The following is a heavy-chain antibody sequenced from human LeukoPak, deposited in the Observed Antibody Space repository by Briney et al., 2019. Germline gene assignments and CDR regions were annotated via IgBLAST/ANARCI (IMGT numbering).Heavy chain of an antibody. V-gene: IGHV4-38-2*02. Sequence: SETLSLTCTVCGYSISSGYYWGWIRQPPGKGLEWIGSLYHSGSTFYNQSPKSRVTISVDTSKNQFALKLSSVTAADTAVYSCARHGIECSSTNCYWATVRYWGQGTLVTVSS. D-gene: IGHD2-2*01. CDR1: GYSISSGYY. J-gene: IGHJ4*02. CDR3: ARHGIECSSTNCYWATVRY. CDR2: LYHSGST.